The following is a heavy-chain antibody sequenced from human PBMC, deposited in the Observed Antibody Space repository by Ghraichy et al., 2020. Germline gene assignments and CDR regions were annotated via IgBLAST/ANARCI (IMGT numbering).Heavy chain of an antibody. CDR1: GGSISSYY. J-gene: IGHJ6*02. Sequence: SETLSLTCTVSGGSISSYYWSWIRQPPGKGLEWIGYIYYSGSTNYNPSLKSRVTISVDTSKNQFSLKLSSVTAADTAVYYCARERGYSYGPSRYGMDVWGQGTTVTVSS. D-gene: IGHD5-18*01. CDR3: ARERGYSYGPSRYGMDV. CDR2: IYYSGST. V-gene: IGHV4-59*01.